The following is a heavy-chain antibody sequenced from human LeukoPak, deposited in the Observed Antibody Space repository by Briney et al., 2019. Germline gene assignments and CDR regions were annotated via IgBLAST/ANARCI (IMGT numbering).Heavy chain of an antibody. CDR1: GFTFSSYA. CDR3: AKDRGITMIVVVSRDAFDI. CDR2: ISGSGGST. D-gene: IGHD3-22*01. V-gene: IGHV3-23*01. Sequence: PGGSLRLSCAASGFTFSSYAMSWVRQAPGKGLEWVSAISGSGGSTYYADSVKGRFTISRDNSKNTLYLQMNSLRAEDTAVYYCAKDRGITMIVVVSRDAFDIWGQGTMVTVSS. J-gene: IGHJ3*02.